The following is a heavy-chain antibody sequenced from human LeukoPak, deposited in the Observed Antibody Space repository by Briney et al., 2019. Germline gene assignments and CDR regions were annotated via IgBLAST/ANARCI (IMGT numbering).Heavy chain of an antibody. CDR1: GYTFTHHG. V-gene: IGHV1-18*01. CDR3: ARDPSNSSGYHAHFDS. Sequence: ASVKVSCKASGYTFTHHGISWVRQAPGQGLEWMGWLSCYNGDTIYAQNVQGRVTMTTDASTRTVYIELRNLGSDDTAIYYCARDPSNSSGYHAHFDSWGQGTLVTVSS. D-gene: IGHD3-22*01. J-gene: IGHJ4*02. CDR2: LSCYNGDT.